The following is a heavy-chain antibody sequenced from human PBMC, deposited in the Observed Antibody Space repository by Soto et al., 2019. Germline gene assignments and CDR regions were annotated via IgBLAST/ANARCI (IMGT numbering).Heavy chain of an antibody. CDR3: ARDLGGWPDY. CDR1: GYTFTSYA. CDR2: INAGNGNT. Sequence: ASVKVSCKASGYTFTSYAMHWVRQAPGQRLEWMGWINAGNGNTKHSQKFQGRVTITRDTSASTAYMELSSLRSEDTAVYYCARDLGGWPDYWGQGTLVTVS. J-gene: IGHJ4*02. V-gene: IGHV1-3*01. D-gene: IGHD2-15*01.